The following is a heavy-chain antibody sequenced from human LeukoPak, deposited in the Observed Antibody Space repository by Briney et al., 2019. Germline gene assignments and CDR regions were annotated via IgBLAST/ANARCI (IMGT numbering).Heavy chain of an antibody. Sequence: GGSLRLSCAASGFSFSSFSMNWVRQAPGKGLEWVSSISSSTTFIDYADSVKGRFTISRDNAKDSLYLQMNSLRAEDTAVYYCARGEPGFGGLPTVLDNWGQGAPVTVSS. CDR1: GFSFSSFS. J-gene: IGHJ4*02. D-gene: IGHD4-23*01. V-gene: IGHV3-21*01. CDR3: ARGEPGFGGLPTVLDN. CDR2: ISSSTTFI.